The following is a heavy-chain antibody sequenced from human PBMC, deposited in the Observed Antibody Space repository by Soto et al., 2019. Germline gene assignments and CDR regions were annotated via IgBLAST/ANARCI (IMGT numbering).Heavy chain of an antibody. CDR2: IYRGVAT. V-gene: IGHV3-53*01. D-gene: IGHD6-25*01. Sequence: EAQLVESGGGLIQPGGSLRLSCAVSGFNVSNNYMSWVRQAPGKGLEWVSVIYRGVATYYADSVRGRFTISRDTSKNTVYLQMNSLGAEDTAVYYCARDRSDSSRADSFDVWGQGTMVTVSS. J-gene: IGHJ3*01. CDR3: ARDRSDSSRADSFDV. CDR1: GFNVSNNY.